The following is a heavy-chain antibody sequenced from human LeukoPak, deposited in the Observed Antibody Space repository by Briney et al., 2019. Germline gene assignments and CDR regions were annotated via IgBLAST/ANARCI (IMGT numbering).Heavy chain of an antibody. Sequence: GGSLRLSCAASGFTFSSYAMSWVRQAPGRGLEWVSAISGSGGSTYYADSVKGRFTISRDNSKNTLYLQMNSLRAEDTAVYYCAEWVLYGDYGGYWGQGTLVTVSS. CDR1: GFTFSSYA. V-gene: IGHV3-23*01. D-gene: IGHD4-17*01. CDR3: AEWVLYGDYGGY. J-gene: IGHJ4*02. CDR2: ISGSGGST.